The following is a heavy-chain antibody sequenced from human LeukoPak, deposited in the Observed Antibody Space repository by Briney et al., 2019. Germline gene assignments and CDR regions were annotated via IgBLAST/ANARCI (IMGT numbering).Heavy chain of an antibody. D-gene: IGHD4-17*01. CDR2: INHSGST. CDR3: ARGIRGPDYGDYGHYFDY. Sequence: SETLSLTCAVYGGSFSGYYWSWIRQPPGKGLEWIGEINHSGSTNYNPSPKSRVTISVDTSKNQFSLKLSSVTAADTAVYYCARGIRGPDYGDYGHYFDYWGQGTLVTVSS. CDR1: GGSFSGYY. V-gene: IGHV4-34*01. J-gene: IGHJ4*02.